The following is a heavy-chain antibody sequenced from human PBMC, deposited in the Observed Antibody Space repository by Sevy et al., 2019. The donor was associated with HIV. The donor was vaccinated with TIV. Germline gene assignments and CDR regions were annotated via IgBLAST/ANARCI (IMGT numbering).Heavy chain of an antibody. CDR3: AREGWTKPHDY. CDR1: GFTFSKYS. J-gene: IGHJ4*02. V-gene: IGHV3-23*01. D-gene: IGHD2-15*01. CDR2: LSFGCGEI. Sequence: GGFLRLCCAASGFTFSKYSMSWVRQPPGKGLGWVSTLSFGCGEINYADSVKGRFTISRDNSKSSVYLQMNNLRPEDTAVYYCAREGWTKPHDYWGQGTLVTVSS.